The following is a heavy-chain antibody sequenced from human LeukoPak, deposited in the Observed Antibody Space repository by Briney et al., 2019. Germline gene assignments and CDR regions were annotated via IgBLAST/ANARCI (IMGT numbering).Heavy chain of an antibody. D-gene: IGHD7-27*01. CDR1: GFTFSSYA. V-gene: IGHV3-23*01. CDR3: AKTGDWTVSYYNYGMDV. J-gene: IGHJ6*02. Sequence: GSLRLSCAASGFTFSSYAMSWVRPAPGKGLEWVSAISGSGGSTYYADSVKGRFTISRDNSKNTLYLQMNNLRAEDTAVYYCAKTGDWTVSYYNYGMDVWGQGTTVTVSS. CDR2: ISGSGGST.